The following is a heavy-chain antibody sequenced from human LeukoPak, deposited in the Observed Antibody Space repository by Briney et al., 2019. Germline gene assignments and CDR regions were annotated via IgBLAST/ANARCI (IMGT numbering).Heavy chain of an antibody. V-gene: IGHV4-34*01. CDR2: INHSGST. CDR3: ARHRRVMGATRSSAFDI. CDR1: GGSFSGYY. D-gene: IGHD1-26*01. Sequence: PSETLSLTCAVYGGSFSGYYWSWIRQPPGKGLEWIGEINHSGSTNYNPSLKSRVAISVDTSKNQFSLKLSSVTAADTAVYYCARHRRVMGATRSSAFDIWGQGTMVTVSS. J-gene: IGHJ3*02.